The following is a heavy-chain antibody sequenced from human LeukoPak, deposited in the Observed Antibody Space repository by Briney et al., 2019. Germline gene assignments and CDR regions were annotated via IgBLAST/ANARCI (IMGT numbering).Heavy chain of an antibody. J-gene: IGHJ4*02. CDR1: GFTFNNYA. D-gene: IGHD3-16*02. CDR3: AKGSDGYRPYYFDY. CDR2: IGGGGITT. V-gene: IGHV3-23*01. Sequence: GGSLRLSYTTSGFTFNNYAMSWVRQAPGKGLDWFSAIGGGGITTYYADSVKGRFTISRDNSKGTLYLHMNSLRVEDTAVYYCAKGSDGYRPYYFDYWGQGTLVAVSS.